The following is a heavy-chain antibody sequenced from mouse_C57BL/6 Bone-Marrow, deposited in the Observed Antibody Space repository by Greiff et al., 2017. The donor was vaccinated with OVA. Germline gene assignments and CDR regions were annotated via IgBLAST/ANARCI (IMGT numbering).Heavy chain of an antibody. J-gene: IGHJ3*01. Sequence: QVQLKQPGAELVKPGASVKLSCKASGYTFTRYWVHWVKQRPGRGLEWIGRIDPNSGGTKYNEKFKSKATLTVDKPSSTAYMQLSSLTSEDSAVYYCAKGQLRLPFAYWGQGTLVTVSA. CDR2: IDPNSGGT. CDR1: GYTFTRYW. CDR3: AKGQLRLPFAY. D-gene: IGHD3-2*02. V-gene: IGHV1-72*01.